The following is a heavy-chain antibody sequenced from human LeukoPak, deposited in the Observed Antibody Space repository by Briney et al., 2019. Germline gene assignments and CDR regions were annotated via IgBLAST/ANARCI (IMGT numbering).Heavy chain of an antibody. J-gene: IGHJ4*02. V-gene: IGHV1-2*02. CDR3: ARGAPHYDILTGYYFDKGGSDY. CDR2: INPNSGGT. CDR1: GYTFTGYY. D-gene: IGHD3-9*01. Sequence: ASVKVSCKASGYTFTGYYMHWVRQAPGQGLEWMGWINPNSGGTNYAQKFQGRVTMTRDTSISTAYMELSRLRSDDAAVYYCARGAPHYDILTGYYFDKGGSDYWGQGTLVTVSS.